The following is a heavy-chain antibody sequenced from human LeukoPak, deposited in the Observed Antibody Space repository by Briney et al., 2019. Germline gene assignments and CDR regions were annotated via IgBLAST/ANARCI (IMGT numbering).Heavy chain of an antibody. Sequence: GGSLRLSCAASGFTFSSYGMTWVRQAPGKGLEWVSGISGSDGSTYYSDSVKGRFTISRDNAKNSLYLQMNSLRAEDTAVYYCARAPKALYSGYDLNFDYWGQGTLVTVSS. CDR2: ISGSDGST. D-gene: IGHD5-12*01. J-gene: IGHJ4*02. CDR3: ARAPKALYSGYDLNFDY. CDR1: GFTFSSYG. V-gene: IGHV3-23*01.